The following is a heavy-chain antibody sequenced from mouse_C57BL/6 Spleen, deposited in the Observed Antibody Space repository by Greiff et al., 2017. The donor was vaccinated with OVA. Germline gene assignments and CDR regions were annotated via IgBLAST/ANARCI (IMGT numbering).Heavy chain of an antibody. D-gene: IGHD2-2*01. CDR2: INPDSSTI. V-gene: IGHV4-1*01. Sequence: EVKLMESGGGLVQPGGSLKLSCAASGIDFSRYWMSWVRRAPGRGLEGIGEINPDSSTINYAPSLKGKCIISRDNAKNTLYLQMSKVRSEDTALYYCARPYDGYNWYFDVWGKGTTLTVSS. CDR1: GIDFSRYW. CDR3: ARPYDGYNWYFDV. J-gene: IGHJ1*03.